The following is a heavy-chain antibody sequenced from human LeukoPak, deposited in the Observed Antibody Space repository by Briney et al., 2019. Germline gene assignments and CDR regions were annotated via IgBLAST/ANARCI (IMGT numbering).Heavy chain of an antibody. J-gene: IGHJ4*02. CDR1: GYTFTGYY. CDR2: INPNSGGT. Sequence: GASVKVSCKASGYTFTGYYMHWVRQAPGQGLEWMGWINPNSGGTNYAQKFQGRVTMTRDTSISTAYMEVSRLRSDDTAVYYCARSFLAATAPVDYWGQGTLVTVSS. CDR3: ARSFLAATAPVDY. V-gene: IGHV1-2*02. D-gene: IGHD6-13*01.